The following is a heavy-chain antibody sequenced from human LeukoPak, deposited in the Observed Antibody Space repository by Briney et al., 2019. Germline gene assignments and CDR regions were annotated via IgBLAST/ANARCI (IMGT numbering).Heavy chain of an antibody. CDR3: ARAGTPPYYYYYMDV. Sequence: PSETLSLTCTVSGGSISSYYWSWIRQPPGKGLEWIGYIYYSGSTNYNPSLKSRVTISVDTSKNQFSLKLSSVTAADTAVYYCARAGTPPYYYYYMDVWGKGTTVTVSS. J-gene: IGHJ6*03. V-gene: IGHV4-59*01. CDR1: GGSISSYY. D-gene: IGHD1-14*01. CDR2: IYYSGST.